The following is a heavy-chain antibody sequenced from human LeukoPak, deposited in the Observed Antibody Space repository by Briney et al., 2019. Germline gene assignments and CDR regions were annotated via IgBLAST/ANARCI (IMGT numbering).Heavy chain of an antibody. CDR2: INHSGST. V-gene: IGHV4-34*01. J-gene: IGHJ3*02. CDR1: GGSFSGYY. Sequence: SETLSLTCAVYGGSFSGYYWSWIRQPPGKGLEWIGEINHSGSTNYNPSLKSRVTISVDTSKNQFSLKLSSVTAADTAVYYCARVGWELYDAFNIWGQGTMVTVSS. CDR3: ARVGWELYDAFNI. D-gene: IGHD1-26*01.